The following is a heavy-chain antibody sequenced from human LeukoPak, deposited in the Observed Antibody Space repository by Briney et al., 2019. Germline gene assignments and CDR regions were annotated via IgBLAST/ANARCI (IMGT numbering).Heavy chain of an antibody. CDR1: GYTFTGYY. J-gene: IGHJ4*02. Sequence: ASAKVSCKASGYTFTGYYMHWVRQAPGQGLEWMGRINPNSGGTNYAQKFQGRVTLTRDTSISTAYMELSRLRSDDTAVYYCARGSGYSSGWVDYWGQGTLVTVSS. CDR2: INPNSGGT. CDR3: ARGSGYSSGWVDY. V-gene: IGHV1-2*06. D-gene: IGHD6-19*01.